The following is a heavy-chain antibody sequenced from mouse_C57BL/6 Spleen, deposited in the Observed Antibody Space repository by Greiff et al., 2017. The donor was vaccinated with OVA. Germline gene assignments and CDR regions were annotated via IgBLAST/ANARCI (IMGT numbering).Heavy chain of an antibody. CDR3: ARKRSAWFAY. CDR2: IDPSDSYT. J-gene: IGHJ3*01. Sequence: QVQLQQPGAELVKPGASVKLFCKASGYTFTSYWMQWVKQRPGQGLEWIGEIDPSDSYTNYNQKFKGKATLTVDTSSSTAYMQLSSLTSEDSAVYYCARKRSAWFAYWGQGTLVTVSA. CDR1: GYTFTSYW. V-gene: IGHV1-50*01.